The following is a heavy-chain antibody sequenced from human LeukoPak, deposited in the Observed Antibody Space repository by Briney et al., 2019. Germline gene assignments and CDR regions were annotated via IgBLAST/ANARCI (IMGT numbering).Heavy chain of an antibody. Sequence: GGSLRLSCAASGFTFSDYYMSWIRQAPGKGLEWVSYISGSSSNTIKYADSVKGRFTISRDNAKNSLYLQMNSLRAEDTAVYYCAEALDLVYWGQGTLVTVSS. CDR2: ISGSSSNTI. J-gene: IGHJ4*02. CDR1: GFTFSDYY. D-gene: IGHD3-3*01. CDR3: AEALDLVY. V-gene: IGHV3-11*01.